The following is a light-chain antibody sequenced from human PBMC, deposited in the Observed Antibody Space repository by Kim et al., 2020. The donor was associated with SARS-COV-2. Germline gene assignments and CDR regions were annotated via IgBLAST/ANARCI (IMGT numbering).Light chain of an antibody. CDR1: SGHSSYA. J-gene: IGLJ2*01. V-gene: IGLV4-69*01. CDR2: LNSDGSH. CDR3: QTWGTGQV. Sequence: GASVKRTCTLSSGHSSYAIAWHQQQPEKGPRYLMKLNSDGSHSKGDGIPDRFSGSSSGAERYLTISSLQSEDEADYYCQTWGTGQVFGGGTQLTVL.